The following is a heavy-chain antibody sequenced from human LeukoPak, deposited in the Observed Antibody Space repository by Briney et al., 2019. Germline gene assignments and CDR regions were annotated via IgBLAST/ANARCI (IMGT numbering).Heavy chain of an antibody. D-gene: IGHD3-22*01. CDR2: IRNDGTNT. V-gene: IGHV3-30*02. CDR3: AKDGLSSSGYWQSFDY. CDR1: GFSFSTYG. J-gene: IGHJ4*02. Sequence: PGGSLRLSCAASGFSFSTYGMYWVRQAPGKGPEWVAIIRNDGTNTYYADPVKGRFTISRDNSKNTMYLQMTSLRGDDTAVYYCAKDGLSSSGYWQSFDYWGQGTLVTVSS.